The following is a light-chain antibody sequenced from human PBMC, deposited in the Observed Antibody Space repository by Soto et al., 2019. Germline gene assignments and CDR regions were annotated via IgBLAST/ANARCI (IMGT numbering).Light chain of an antibody. CDR1: QSINSY. Sequence: DIQMTQSPSSLSASVGDRVTITCRASQSINSYLNWYQQKPGKAPKLLIYAASSLQSVIPSRFSGSGSGTDFTLPISSLQPEDFATYYCQQSYSTPYTFGQGTKLEIK. CDR2: AAS. V-gene: IGKV1-39*01. J-gene: IGKJ2*01. CDR3: QQSYSTPYT.